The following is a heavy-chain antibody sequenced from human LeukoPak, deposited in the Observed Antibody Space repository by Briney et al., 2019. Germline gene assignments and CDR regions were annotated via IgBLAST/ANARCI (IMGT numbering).Heavy chain of an antibody. D-gene: IGHD5-18*01. J-gene: IGHJ4*02. CDR2: IYHDGST. CDR1: GGSISSNNW. V-gene: IGHV4-4*02. CDR3: ARDRGGYTYSHDY. Sequence: PSETLSLTCAVSGGSISSNNWWIWVRQSPEQGLEWIGEIYHDGSTNYNPSLKSRVTISMDKSKNQLSLKLNFVTAADTAVYYCARDRGGYTYSHDYWGQGTLVTVSS.